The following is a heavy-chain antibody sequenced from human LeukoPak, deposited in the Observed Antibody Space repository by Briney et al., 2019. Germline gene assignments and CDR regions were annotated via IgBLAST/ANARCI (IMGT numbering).Heavy chain of an antibody. CDR3: ARDPGSGYEEHFDY. Sequence: PGGSLRLSCAASGVTFSSYGMSWVRQAPGKGLEWVSSISRSGGSTHYADSVKGRFTISRDNAKDSLYLQMNSLRAEDTAVYYCARDPGSGYEEHFDYWGQGTLVTVSS. CDR1: GVTFSSYG. V-gene: IGHV3-23*01. D-gene: IGHD5-12*01. CDR2: ISRSGGST. J-gene: IGHJ4*02.